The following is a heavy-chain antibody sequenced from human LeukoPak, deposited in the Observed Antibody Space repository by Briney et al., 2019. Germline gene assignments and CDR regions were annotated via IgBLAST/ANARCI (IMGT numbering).Heavy chain of an antibody. CDR3: AKDRDIVVVPGGLDY. CDR1: GFTFSSYD. Sequence: PGRSLRLSCAASGFTFSSYDMSWVRQAPGKGLEWVSGISGSGGSTYYADSVKGRFTISRDNSKNTLYLQMNSLRAEDTAVYYCAKDRDIVVVPGGLDYWGQGTLVTVSS. V-gene: IGHV3-23*01. J-gene: IGHJ4*02. CDR2: ISGSGGST. D-gene: IGHD2-2*01.